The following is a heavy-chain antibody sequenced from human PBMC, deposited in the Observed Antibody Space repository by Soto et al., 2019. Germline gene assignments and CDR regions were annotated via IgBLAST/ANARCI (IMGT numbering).Heavy chain of an antibody. CDR1: GFTFSSYG. CDR3: ARWGIAAGDY. Sequence: VQLVEAGGGVVQPGRSLRLSCAASGFTFSSYGMHWVRQAPGQGLEWVAVIWYDGSNKYYGDSVTGRFTISRDNSKNTLYLQMNSLRAEDKAVYYCARWGIAAGDYWGQGTLVTVSS. J-gene: IGHJ4*02. D-gene: IGHD6-13*01. CDR2: IWYDGSNK. V-gene: IGHV3-33*01.